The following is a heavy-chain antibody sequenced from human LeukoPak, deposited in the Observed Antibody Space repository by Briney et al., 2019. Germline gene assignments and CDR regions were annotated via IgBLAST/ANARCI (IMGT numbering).Heavy chain of an antibody. CDR2: IYYSGST. V-gene: IGHV4-59*01. J-gene: IGHJ5*01. CDR1: GGSINNYY. Sequence: SETLSLTCTVSGGSINNYYWSWIRQPPGKGLEWIGYIYYSGSTNYKPSPKSRVTISVDRSRNQFSLKLSSVTAADTAVYYCARGPYYDSSGFDWWGQGTLVTVSS. D-gene: IGHD3-22*01. CDR3: ARGPYYDSSGFDW.